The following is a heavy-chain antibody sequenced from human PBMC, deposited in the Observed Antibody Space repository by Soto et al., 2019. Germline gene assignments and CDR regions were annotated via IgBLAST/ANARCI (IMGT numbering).Heavy chain of an antibody. V-gene: IGHV1-3*01. CDR1: GYTFARYS. J-gene: IGHJ3*02. Sequence: ASVNGSCKASGYTFARYSMHWVRQAPGQRLEWMGWINAGNGNTKCSQKFQGRVTITRDTSASTAYMELSSLRSEDTAVYYCARTPNCSGGSCDSDAFDIWGQGTMVTVSS. CDR3: ARTPNCSGGSCDSDAFDI. CDR2: INAGNGNT. D-gene: IGHD2-15*01.